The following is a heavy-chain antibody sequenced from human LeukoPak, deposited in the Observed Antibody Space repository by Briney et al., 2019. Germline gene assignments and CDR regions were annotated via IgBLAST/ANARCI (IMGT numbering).Heavy chain of an antibody. D-gene: IGHD2-2*01. CDR3: ARHVHFICSSTSCYSLASWFDP. CDR1: GGSISSSSYY. Sequence: PSETLSLTCTVSGGSISSSSYYWGWIRQPPGKGLEWIGSIYYSGSTYYNPSLKSRVTISVDTSKNQFSLKLSSVTAADTAVYYCARHVHFICSSTSCYSLASWFDPWGQGTLVTVSS. J-gene: IGHJ5*02. CDR2: IYYSGST. V-gene: IGHV4-39*01.